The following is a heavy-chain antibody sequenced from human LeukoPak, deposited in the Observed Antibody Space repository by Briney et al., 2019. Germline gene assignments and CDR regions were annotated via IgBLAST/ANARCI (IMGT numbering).Heavy chain of an antibody. J-gene: IGHJ4*02. V-gene: IGHV1-18*01. CDR3: ARLGHTMNYYDSSGYNPLDY. CDR2: ISAYNGNT. Sequence: ASVKVSCKASGYTFTSYGISWLRQAPGQGLEWMGWISAYNGNTNYAQKLQGRVTMTTDTSTSTAYMELRSLRSDDTAVYYCARLGHTMNYYDSSGYNPLDYWGQGTLVTVSS. CDR1: GYTFTSYG. D-gene: IGHD3-22*01.